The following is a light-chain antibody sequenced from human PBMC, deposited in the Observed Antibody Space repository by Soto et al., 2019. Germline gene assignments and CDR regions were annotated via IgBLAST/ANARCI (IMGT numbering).Light chain of an antibody. CDR3: SSYAGNYVYV. V-gene: IGLV2-11*01. J-gene: IGLJ1*01. CDR1: SSDVGAYNY. Sequence: QSVLTQPRSVSGSPGQSLTISCTGTSSDVGAYNYVSWYQRHAGKGPKVIIHDVSSRPSGVPARFSASKSGNTASLTLSGPPPQAAADSYCSSYAGNYVYVFGSGTKVTVL. CDR2: DVS.